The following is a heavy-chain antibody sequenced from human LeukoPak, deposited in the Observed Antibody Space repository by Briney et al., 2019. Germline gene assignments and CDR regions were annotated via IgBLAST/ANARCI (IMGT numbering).Heavy chain of an antibody. V-gene: IGHV3-23*01. J-gene: IGHJ5*02. D-gene: IGHD3-10*01. CDR2: ISGSGGST. CDR1: GFTFSSYA. CDR3: AKDSPRWFGELLGWFDP. Sequence: GGSLRLSCAASGFTFSSYAMSWVRQAPGKGLEWVSAISGSGGSTYYADSVKGRFTISRDNSKNTLYLQMNSLRAEDTAVYYCAKDSPRWFGELLGWFDPWGQGTLVTVSS.